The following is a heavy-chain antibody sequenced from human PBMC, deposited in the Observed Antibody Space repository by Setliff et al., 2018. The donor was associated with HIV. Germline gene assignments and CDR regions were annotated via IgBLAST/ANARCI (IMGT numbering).Heavy chain of an antibody. J-gene: IGHJ6*03. V-gene: IGHV1-3*01. CDR1: GYTFSRYA. D-gene: IGHD6-19*01. CDR3: AGVQTMAVAGTQYYYMDV. CDR2: INAGNGNT. Sequence: ASVKVSCKASGYTFSRYAMHWVRQAPGQRLEWMGWINAGNGNTKYSQKFQGRVSIARDTSASTAYMELSSLRSEDTAVYYCAGVQTMAVAGTQYYYMDVWGKGTTVTVS.